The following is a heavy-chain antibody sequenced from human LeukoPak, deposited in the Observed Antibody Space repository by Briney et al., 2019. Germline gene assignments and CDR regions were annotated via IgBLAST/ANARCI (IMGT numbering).Heavy chain of an antibody. V-gene: IGHV1-2*02. D-gene: IGHD3-3*01. CDR1: GYTFTGYY. CDR2: IKPNSGGT. CDR3: ARGSDDFWSGYSPSY. J-gene: IGHJ4*02. Sequence: GASVKVSSKASGYTFTGYYMHWVRQAPGQGLEWMVWIKPNSGGTNYAQKFQGRVTMPRDTSISTAYMELSRLRSDDTAVYYCARGSDDFWSGYSPSYWGQGTLVTVSS.